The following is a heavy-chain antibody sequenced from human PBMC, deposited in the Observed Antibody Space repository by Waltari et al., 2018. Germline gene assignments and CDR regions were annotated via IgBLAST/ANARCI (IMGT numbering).Heavy chain of an antibody. J-gene: IGHJ5*02. CDR3: ARGRRRTIFGVVIIHWFDP. CDR1: GGSFSGYY. V-gene: IGHV4-34*01. CDR2: INHSGST. D-gene: IGHD3-3*01. Sequence: QVQLQQWGAGLLKPSETLSLTCAVYGGSFSGYYWSWIRQPPGQGLEWIREINHSGSTNYNPSLKSRVTISVDTSKNQFSLKLSSVTAADTAVYYCARGRRRTIFGVVIIHWFDPWGQGTLVTVSS.